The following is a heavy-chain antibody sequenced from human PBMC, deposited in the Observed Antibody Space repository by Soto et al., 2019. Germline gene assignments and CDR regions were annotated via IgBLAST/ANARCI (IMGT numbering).Heavy chain of an antibody. D-gene: IGHD2-21*01. CDR1: GFTFSSYA. CDR3: TRILWSSRRDALDI. V-gene: IGHV3-30-3*01. J-gene: IGHJ6*02. CDR2: ISYDGSNK. Sequence: GGSLRLSCAASGFTFSSYAMHWVRQAPGKGLEWVAVISYDGSNKYYADSVKSRFSISRDDSRNTVSLQMNSLGVEDTATYYCTRILWSSRRDALDIWGQGTTVTVSS.